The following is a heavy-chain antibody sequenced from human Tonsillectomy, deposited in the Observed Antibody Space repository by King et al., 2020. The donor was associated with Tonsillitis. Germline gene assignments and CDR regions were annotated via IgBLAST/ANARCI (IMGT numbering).Heavy chain of an antibody. CDR3: ARDWGGNWGGDCYFDH. CDR2: IWSDGRDK. J-gene: IGHJ4*03. V-gene: IGHV3-33*01. CDR1: GFTFSTYG. D-gene: IGHD2-21*02. Sequence: VQLVESGGGVVQPGRSLRLSCAASGFTFSTYGMHWVRQAPGKGLEWVAVIWSDGRDKFYADSVKGRFTIPRDNSKNTLYLEMNSRRVEDTAVYSCARDWGGNWGGDCYFDHRGQGTLDTGPS.